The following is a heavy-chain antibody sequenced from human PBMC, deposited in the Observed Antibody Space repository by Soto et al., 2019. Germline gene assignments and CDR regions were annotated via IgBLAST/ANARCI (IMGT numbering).Heavy chain of an antibody. V-gene: IGHV4-30-4*01. J-gene: IGHJ5*02. CDR2: IYYSGGT. Sequence: SETLSLTCTVSGGSISSGDYYWSWIRQPPGKVLEWIGYIYYSGGTYYNPSLKRRVAISLGTCKKRFSLKLSSVTSADTAVYYCDRAWDSSWPKWFDPWGQGTLVTVSS. CDR3: DRAWDSSWPKWFDP. CDR1: GGSISSGDYY. D-gene: IGHD3-22*01.